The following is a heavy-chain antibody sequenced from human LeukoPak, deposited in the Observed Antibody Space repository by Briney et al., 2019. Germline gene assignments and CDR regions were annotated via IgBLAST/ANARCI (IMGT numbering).Heavy chain of an antibody. CDR1: GFTFSSYE. J-gene: IGHJ4*02. D-gene: IGHD3-3*01. Sequence: TGGSLRLSCAASGFTFSSYEMNWVRQAPGKGLEWVSYISSSGSTIYYADSVKGRFTISRDNAKNSLYLQMNSLRAEDTAVYYCARTLWSGYYNYWGQGTLVTVSS. CDR3: ARTLWSGYYNY. CDR2: ISSSGSTI. V-gene: IGHV3-48*03.